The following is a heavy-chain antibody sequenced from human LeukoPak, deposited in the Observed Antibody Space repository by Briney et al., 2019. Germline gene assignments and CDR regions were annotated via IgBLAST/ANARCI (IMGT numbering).Heavy chain of an antibody. D-gene: IGHD3-10*01. CDR3: ARTDYYGSGSYLAFDI. CDR1: GGSFSGYY. CDR2: IYYSGST. V-gene: IGHV4-59*08. Sequence: SETLSLTCAVYGGSFSGYYWSWIRQPPGKGLEWIGYIYYSGSTNYNPSLKSRVTISVDTSKNQFSLKLSSVTAADTAVYYCARTDYYGSGSYLAFDIWGQGTMVTVSS. J-gene: IGHJ3*02.